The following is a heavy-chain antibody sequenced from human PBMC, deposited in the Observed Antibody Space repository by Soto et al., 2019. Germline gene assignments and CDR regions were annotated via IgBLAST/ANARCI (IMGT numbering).Heavy chain of an antibody. CDR3: ARGHSSSNGLYYYYGMDV. J-gene: IGHJ6*02. V-gene: IGHV4-31*03. Sequence: SETLSITCTVSGGSISSGGYYWSWIRQHPGKGLEWIGYIYYSGSTYYNPSLKSRVTISVDTSKNQFSLKLSSVTAADTAVYYCARGHSSSNGLYYYYGMDVWGQGTTVTVSS. CDR1: GGSISSGGYY. CDR2: IYYSGST. D-gene: IGHD6-6*01.